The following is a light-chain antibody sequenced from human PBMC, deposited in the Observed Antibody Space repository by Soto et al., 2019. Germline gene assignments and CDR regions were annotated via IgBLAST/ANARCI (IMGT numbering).Light chain of an antibody. CDR3: QQYNTWPRT. Sequence: DIVLRGPRGNRSAALVEIAPLSCRASQSVSSNLAWYQQKPGQAPRRLIYGASTRATGIPARFSGSGSGTEFTLTINSLQSEDFAVYYCQQYNTWPRTFGQGTKVDI. CDR1: QSVSSN. CDR2: GAS. J-gene: IGKJ1*01. V-gene: IGKV3-15*01.